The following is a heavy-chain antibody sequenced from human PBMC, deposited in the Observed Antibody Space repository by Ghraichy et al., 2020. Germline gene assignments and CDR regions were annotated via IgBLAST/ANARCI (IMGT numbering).Heavy chain of an antibody. Sequence: GGSLRLSCAASGFTFSSYAMSWVRQAPGKGLEWVSAISGSGGSTYYADSVKGRFTISRDNSKNTLYLQMNSLRAEDTAVYYCAKWVSRVVVITYYFDYWGQGTLFTVSS. V-gene: IGHV3-23*01. CDR2: ISGSGGST. J-gene: IGHJ4*02. CDR3: AKWVSRVVVITYYFDY. CDR1: GFTFSSYA. D-gene: IGHD3-22*01.